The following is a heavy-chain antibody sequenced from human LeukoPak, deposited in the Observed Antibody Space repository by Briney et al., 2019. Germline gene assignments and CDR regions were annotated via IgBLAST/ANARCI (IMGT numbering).Heavy chain of an antibody. CDR1: GFTVSSSF. D-gene: IGHD3-10*01. J-gene: IGHJ4*02. CDR3: TRVYGSGSYYSHC. CDR2: IYSGGSA. Sequence: GGSLRLSCAASGFTVSSSFMSWVRQAPGKGLEWVSIIYSGGSAYYADSVRGRFTISRGNSKNTLYLQMNSLRAEDTAVYYCTRVYGSGSYYSHCWGQGTLVTVSS. V-gene: IGHV3-53*01.